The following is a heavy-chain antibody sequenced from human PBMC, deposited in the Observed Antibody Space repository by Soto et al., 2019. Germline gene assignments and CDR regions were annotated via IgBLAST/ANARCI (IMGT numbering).Heavy chain of an antibody. D-gene: IGHD3-10*01. CDR1: GYTFTSYA. J-gene: IGHJ4*02. CDR2: INAGNGNT. Sequence: ASVKVSCKASGYTFTSYAMHWVRQAPGQRLEWMGWINAGNGNTKYSQKFQGRVTITRDTSASTAYMELSSLRSEDTAVYYCARDLWFGEYNRYFDYWGQGTLVTVSS. CDR3: ARDLWFGEYNRYFDY. V-gene: IGHV1-3*01.